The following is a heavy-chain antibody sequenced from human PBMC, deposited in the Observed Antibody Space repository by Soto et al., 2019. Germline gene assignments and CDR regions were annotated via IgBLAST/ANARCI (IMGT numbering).Heavy chain of an antibody. CDR1: RFTFSDYY. J-gene: IGHJ5*02. D-gene: IGHD2-15*01. CDR2: IRSSGSTI. V-gene: IGHV3-11*01. CDR3: AGLVVVALANWFDP. Sequence: QVQLVESGGGLVKPGGSLRLSFADSRFTFSDYYMSWIRQAPGKGLEWVSYIRSSGSTIYYADSVKGRFTISRDNAKNSLYLQMNSLRAEDTAVYYCAGLVVVALANWFDPWGQGTLVTVSS.